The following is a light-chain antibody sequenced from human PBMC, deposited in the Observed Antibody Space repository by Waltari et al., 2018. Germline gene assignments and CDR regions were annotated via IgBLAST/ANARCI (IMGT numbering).Light chain of an antibody. CDR2: SVS. CDR1: QTIDNY. J-gene: IGKJ2*01. V-gene: IGKV1-39*01. Sequence: DIQMTQSPSSLSASVGDGVTITCRTSQTIDNYLNWFQQKPGRAPKLLVHSVSSLQNGVPSRFTGGGSGTEFTLTIATLQPEDSAIYFCQQTSRTPYTFGQGTNVEIK. CDR3: QQTSRTPYT.